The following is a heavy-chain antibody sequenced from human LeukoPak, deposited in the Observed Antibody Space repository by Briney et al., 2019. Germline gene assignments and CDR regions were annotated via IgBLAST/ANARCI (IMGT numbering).Heavy chain of an antibody. CDR3: AYSQQLSSPFDY. CDR1: GGTFSSYA. V-gene: IGHV1-69*13. CDR2: IIPIFGTA. J-gene: IGHJ4*02. D-gene: IGHD6-13*01. Sequence: ASVKVSCKASGGTFSSYAISWVRQAPGQGLEWMGGIIPIFGTANYARKFQGRVTITADESTSTAYMELSSLRSEDTAVYYCAYSQQLSSPFDYWGQGTLVTVSS.